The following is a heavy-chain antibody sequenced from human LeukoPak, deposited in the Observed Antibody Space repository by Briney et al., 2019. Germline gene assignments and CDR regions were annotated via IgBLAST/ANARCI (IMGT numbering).Heavy chain of an antibody. J-gene: IGHJ3*02. D-gene: IGHD1-26*01. Sequence: GGSLRLSCAASGFIITNYGMHWVRQAPGKGLEWVAIISFDGRIEYYVDSVKGRFTISRDKSKNTLYLQMNSLRPEDTAVYYCAKERASMGADAFDIWGQGTMVTVSS. V-gene: IGHV3-30*18. CDR2: ISFDGRIE. CDR3: AKERASMGADAFDI. CDR1: GFIITNYG.